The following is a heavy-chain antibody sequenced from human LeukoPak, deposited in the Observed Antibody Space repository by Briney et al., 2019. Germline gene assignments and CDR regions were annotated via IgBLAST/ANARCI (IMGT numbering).Heavy chain of an antibody. D-gene: IGHD3-10*01. CDR2: TYYRSKWSN. CDR1: GDSFSSNSAA. CDR3: ARDKEFRVLDY. V-gene: IGHV6-1*01. J-gene: IGHJ4*02. Sequence: SQTLSLTCAISGDSFSSNSAAWNWIRRSPSRGLEWLGRTYYRSKWSNDYAMSVKSRITINPDTSNNQFSLQLNSVTPEDTAVYYCARDKEFRVLDYWGQGTLVTVSS.